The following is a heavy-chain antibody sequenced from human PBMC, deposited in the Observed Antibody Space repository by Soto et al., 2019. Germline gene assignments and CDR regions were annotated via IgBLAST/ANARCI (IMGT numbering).Heavy chain of an antibody. CDR1: GFTFSSYA. Sequence: GGSLRLSCAASGFTFSSYAMSWVRQAPGKGLEWVSAIRGSGGSTYYADSGKGRITISRDNSKNTLYLQMNSLRAEETAVDYCAKEGGDSGSYYDYWGQGTLVTVSS. V-gene: IGHV3-23*01. J-gene: IGHJ4*02. CDR2: IRGSGGST. D-gene: IGHD1-26*01. CDR3: AKEGGDSGSYYDY.